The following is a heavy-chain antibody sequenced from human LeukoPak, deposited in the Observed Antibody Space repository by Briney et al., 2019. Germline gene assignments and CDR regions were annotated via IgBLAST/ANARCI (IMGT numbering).Heavy chain of an antibody. CDR3: AKAPASGSDRSTYNRDCFDH. J-gene: IGHJ4*02. CDR1: GFPFSNYY. Sequence: PGGSLRLSCAVSGFPFSNYYMGWIRQPPGKGLECISYISDICTTIYYADSVRGRFTVSRDNAKNSLYLQMNSLRAEDTAVYYCAKAPASGSDRSTYNRDCFDHWGLGSLVTVSS. V-gene: IGHV3-11*01. CDR2: ISDICTTI. D-gene: IGHD1-1*01.